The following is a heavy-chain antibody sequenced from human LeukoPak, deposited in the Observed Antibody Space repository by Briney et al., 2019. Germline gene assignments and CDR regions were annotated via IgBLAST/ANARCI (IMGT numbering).Heavy chain of an antibody. V-gene: IGHV3-33*01. D-gene: IGHD6-13*01. CDR2: IWYDGSNK. J-gene: IGHJ4*02. Sequence: PGGSLRLSCAASGFTFSSYGMHWVRQAPGKGLEWVAVIWYDGSNKHYADSVKGRFTISRDNSKNTLYLQMNSLRAEDTAVYYCARDKEAAAGTFDYWGQGTLVTVSS. CDR1: GFTFSSYG. CDR3: ARDKEAAAGTFDY.